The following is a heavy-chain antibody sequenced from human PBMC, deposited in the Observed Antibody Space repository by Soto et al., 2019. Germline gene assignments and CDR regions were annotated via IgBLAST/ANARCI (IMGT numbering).Heavy chain of an antibody. CDR3: ARAVGIAVAGTNNWFDP. D-gene: IGHD6-19*01. J-gene: IGHJ5*02. CDR2: MNPNSGNT. CDR1: GYTFTSYD. Sequence: WASVKVSCKSSGYTFTSYDINWVRQATGQGLEWMGWMNPNSGNTGYAQKFQGRVTMTRNTSISTAYMELSSLRSEDTAVYYCARAVGIAVAGTNNWFDPWGQGTLVTVSS. V-gene: IGHV1-8*01.